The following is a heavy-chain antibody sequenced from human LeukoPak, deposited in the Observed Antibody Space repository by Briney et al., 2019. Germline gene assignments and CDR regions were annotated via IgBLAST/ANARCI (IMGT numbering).Heavy chain of an antibody. D-gene: IGHD3-22*01. CDR2: IYYSGST. CDR1: GGSISSGGYY. V-gene: IGHV4-31*03. J-gene: IGHJ4*02. CDR3: ARDRVNYYDSSGYSHFFDY. Sequence: PSRTLSHTCTVSGGSISSGGYYWSWIRQHPGKGLEWIGYIYYSGSTYYNPSLKSRVTISVDTSKNQFSLKLSSVTAADTAVYYCARDRVNYYDSSGYSHFFDYWGQGTLVTVSS.